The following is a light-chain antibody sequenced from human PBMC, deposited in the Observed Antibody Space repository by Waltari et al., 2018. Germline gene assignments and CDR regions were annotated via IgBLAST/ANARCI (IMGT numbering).Light chain of an antibody. CDR3: QQYNSYWT. J-gene: IGKJ1*01. CDR1: QSISSW. V-gene: IGKV1-5*01. CDR2: DAS. Sequence: DIQMTQSPSTLSTSVGDRVPITCRASQSISSWLAWYQQKPGKAPKLLIYDASSLKSGVPSRFSGSGSGTEFTLTISSLQPDDFATYYCQQYNSYWTFGQGTKVEIK.